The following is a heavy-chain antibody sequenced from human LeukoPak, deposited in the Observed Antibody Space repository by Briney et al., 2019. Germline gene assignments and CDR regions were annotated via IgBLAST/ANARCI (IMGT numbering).Heavy chain of an antibody. V-gene: IGHV3-15*01. J-gene: IGHJ6*02. CDR2: IKSRTDGGTT. D-gene: IGHD2-2*01. CDR3: TTAAIGYYGMDV. CDR1: GFTFSNAW. Sequence: GRSLRLSCAASGFTFSNAWMSWVRQAPGKGLEWVGRIKSRTDGGTTDYAAPVKGRFTISRDDSKNTLYLQMNSLKTEDTAVYYCTTAAIGYYGMDVWGQGTTVTVSS.